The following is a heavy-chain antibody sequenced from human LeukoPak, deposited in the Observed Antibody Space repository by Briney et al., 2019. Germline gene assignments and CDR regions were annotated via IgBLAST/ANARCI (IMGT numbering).Heavy chain of an antibody. Sequence: PSETLSLTCAVYGGSFSGYYWSWIRQPPGKGLEWIGEINHSGSTNHNPSLKSRVTISVDTSKNQFSLKLSSVTAADTAVYYCARTRTYYYGSGSYFDYWGQGTLVTVSS. CDR2: INHSGST. D-gene: IGHD3-10*01. CDR1: GGSFSGYY. J-gene: IGHJ4*02. CDR3: ARTRTYYYGSGSYFDY. V-gene: IGHV4-34*01.